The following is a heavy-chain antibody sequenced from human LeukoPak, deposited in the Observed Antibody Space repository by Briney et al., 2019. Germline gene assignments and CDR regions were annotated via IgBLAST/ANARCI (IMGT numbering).Heavy chain of an antibody. CDR1: GGSISSGDYY. CDR2: IYYSGST. J-gene: IGHJ4*02. Sequence: SQTLSLTCTVSGGSISSGDYYWSWIRQPPGKGLEWIGCIYYSGSTYYNPSLKSRVTISVDTSKNQFSLKLSSVTAADTAVYYCARDTPYSNNPVRWGQGTLVTVSS. V-gene: IGHV4-30-4*08. CDR3: ARDTPYSNNPVR. D-gene: IGHD4-11*01.